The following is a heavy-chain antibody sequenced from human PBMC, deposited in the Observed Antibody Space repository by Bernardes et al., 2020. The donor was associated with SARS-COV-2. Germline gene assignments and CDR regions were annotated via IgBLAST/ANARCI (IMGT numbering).Heavy chain of an antibody. J-gene: IGHJ4*02. V-gene: IGHV1-8*01. Sequence: ASVKVSCKASGYTFTSYDINWVRQATGQGLEWMGWMNPNSGNTGYAQKFQGRVTMTRNTSISTAYMELSSLRSEDTAVYYCARARGGRRLVTSYYFDYWGQGTLVTVSS. CDR3: ARARGGRRLVTSYYFDY. D-gene: IGHD3-9*01. CDR1: GYTFTSYD. CDR2: MNPNSGNT.